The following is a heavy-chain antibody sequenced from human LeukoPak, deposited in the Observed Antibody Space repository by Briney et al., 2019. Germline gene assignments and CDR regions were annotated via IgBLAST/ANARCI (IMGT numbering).Heavy chain of an antibody. V-gene: IGHV3-48*01. D-gene: IGHD1-26*01. CDR1: GFTFSHFG. CDR2: ISGRSSTI. Sequence: GTSLRLSCEASGFTFSHFGMNWVRQAPGRGLEWISYISGRSSTIYYADSVRGRFTISRDNAKNSMYLQMNSLRAEDTAVYYCARDRLTSGSYFFDYWGQGTLVTVSS. J-gene: IGHJ4*02. CDR3: ARDRLTSGSYFFDY.